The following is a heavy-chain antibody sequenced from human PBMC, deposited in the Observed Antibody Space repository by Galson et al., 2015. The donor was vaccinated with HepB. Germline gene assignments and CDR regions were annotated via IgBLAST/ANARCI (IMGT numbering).Heavy chain of an antibody. J-gene: IGHJ4*02. Sequence: SLRLSCAASGFTFNTYGMHWIRQAAGKGLEWVADILFDESKTYFADCVKGRFTISRDNSKNTLFLQMNSLTADDTAVYYCAKEHVAYSDYELDHWRQGTLVTVSS. V-gene: IGHV3-30*18. CDR1: GFTFNTYG. CDR3: AKEHVAYSDYELDH. D-gene: IGHD4-17*01. CDR2: ILFDESKT.